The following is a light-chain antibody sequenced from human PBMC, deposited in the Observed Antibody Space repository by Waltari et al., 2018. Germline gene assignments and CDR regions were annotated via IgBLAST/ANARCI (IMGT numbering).Light chain of an antibody. V-gene: IGLV3-21*04. CDR3: QVWDSSTDPV. CDR2: DDR. Sequence: SYVLTQPPSVSVAPGKTARITCGGNNIGSKSVHWYQQKPGQAPMFVIYDDRDRPSGIPERFSGSNSGNTATLTISRVEAGDEADYYCQVWDSSTDPVFGGGTKLTVL. J-gene: IGLJ2*01. CDR1: NIGSKS.